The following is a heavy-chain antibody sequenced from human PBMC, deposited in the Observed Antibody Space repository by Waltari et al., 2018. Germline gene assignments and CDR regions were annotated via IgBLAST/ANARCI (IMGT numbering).Heavy chain of an antibody. D-gene: IGHD1-26*01. Sequence: QVQLVQSGAEVKEPGASVKVSCKASGYTFTGSYIHWVRQAPGQGLEWMGRINPNSGDTNYAQKFQGRVTMTRDTSISTAYMDLSSLTSDDTAVYYCARARSGSSDYWGQGALVTVSS. CDR1: GYTFTGSY. V-gene: IGHV1-2*06. J-gene: IGHJ4*02. CDR3: ARARSGSSDY. CDR2: INPNSGDT.